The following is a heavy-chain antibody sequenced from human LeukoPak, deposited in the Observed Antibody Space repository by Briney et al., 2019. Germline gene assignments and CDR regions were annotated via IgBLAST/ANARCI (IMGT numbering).Heavy chain of an antibody. Sequence: GGSLRLSCVASGFTFSSYSMSWVRQAPGKGLEWVSYIDTSSSTIYYADSVKGRFTVSRDNAKNSLYLQMKSLRAEDTTVYYCARADDAFDIWGQGTMVTVSS. CDR1: GFTFSSYS. CDR2: IDTSSSTI. J-gene: IGHJ3*02. CDR3: ARADDAFDI. V-gene: IGHV3-48*04.